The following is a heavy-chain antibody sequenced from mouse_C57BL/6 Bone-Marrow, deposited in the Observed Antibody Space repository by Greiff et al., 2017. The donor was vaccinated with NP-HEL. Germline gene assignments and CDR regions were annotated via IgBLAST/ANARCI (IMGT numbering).Heavy chain of an antibody. CDR3: RTDYYGSSYEYYFDD. V-gene: IGHV14-4*01. D-gene: IGHD1-1*01. CDR1: GFNIKDDY. J-gene: IGHJ2*01. Sequence: VQLQQSGAELVRPGASVKLSCTASGFNIKDDYMHWVKQRPEQGLEWIGWIDPENGDTEYDSKFQGKATITADTSSNTAYLQLSSLTSEDTAVYYCRTDYYGSSYEYYFDDWGRGTTLTVSS. CDR2: IDPENGDT.